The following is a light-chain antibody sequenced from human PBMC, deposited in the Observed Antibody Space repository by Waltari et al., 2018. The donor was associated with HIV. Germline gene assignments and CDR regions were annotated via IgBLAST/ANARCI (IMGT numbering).Light chain of an antibody. J-gene: IGKJ4*01. CDR3: QQYNNWPPLT. Sequence: DIVMTQSPATLSVSPGERATLSFRASQSISSNLAWYQQKPGQAPRLLIYDASTRATGIPARFSGSGSGTEFTLTISSLQYEDFAVYYCQQYNNWPPLTFGGGTKVEIK. CDR2: DAS. CDR1: QSISSN. V-gene: IGKV3-15*01.